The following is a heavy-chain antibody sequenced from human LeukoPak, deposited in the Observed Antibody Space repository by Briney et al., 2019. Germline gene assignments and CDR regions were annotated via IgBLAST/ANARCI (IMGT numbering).Heavy chain of an antibody. CDR2: ISGSGGRT. D-gene: IGHD3-22*01. CDR3: AKSITMIVVVMAA. Sequence: GESLRLSCVASGFTFSSYAMSWVRQAPGKGLEWVSAISGSGGRTYYADSVKGRFTISRDNSKNTLYLQMNSLRAEDTAVCYCAKSITMIVVVMAAWGQGTLVTVSS. V-gene: IGHV3-23*01. J-gene: IGHJ5*02. CDR1: GFTFSSYA.